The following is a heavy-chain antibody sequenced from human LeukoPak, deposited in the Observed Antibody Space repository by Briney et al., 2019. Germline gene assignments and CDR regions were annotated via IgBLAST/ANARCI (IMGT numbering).Heavy chain of an antibody. D-gene: IGHD1-1*01. Sequence: ASVKVSCKVSGYTLTELSMHWVRQAPGKGLEWMGVINPRGMSTIYAEKFQGRIIMTRDLSTTTDYMELSSLKSDDTAVYYCARDNSMHERGWWFDPWGQGTLVTVSS. J-gene: IGHJ5*02. CDR1: GYTLTELS. CDR3: ARDNSMHERGWWFDP. V-gene: IGHV1-24*01. CDR2: INPRGMST.